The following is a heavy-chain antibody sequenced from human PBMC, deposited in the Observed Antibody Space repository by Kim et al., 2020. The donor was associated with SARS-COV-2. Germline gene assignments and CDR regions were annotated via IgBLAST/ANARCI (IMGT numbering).Heavy chain of an antibody. Sequence: VRVRFTISRANAKSTVYLQMNSLRAEDTTVYYCARNLLISGSNAVAYWGQGTLVTVSS. J-gene: IGHJ4*02. V-gene: IGHV3-74*01. D-gene: IGHD1-26*01. CDR3: ARNLLISGSNAVAY.